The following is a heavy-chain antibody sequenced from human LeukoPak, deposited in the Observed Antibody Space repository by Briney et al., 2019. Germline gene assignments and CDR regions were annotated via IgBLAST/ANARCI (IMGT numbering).Heavy chain of an antibody. Sequence: PGGSLRLSCAASGFPFGSYGMHWVRQAPGKGLEWVANIKQDGSEKYYVDSVKGRFTISRDNAKNSLYLQMNSLRAEDTAVYYCARLWYDFWSGYSRYDYWGQGTLVTVSS. CDR3: ARLWYDFWSGYSRYDY. D-gene: IGHD3-3*01. CDR2: IKQDGSEK. J-gene: IGHJ4*02. CDR1: GFPFGSYG. V-gene: IGHV3-7*01.